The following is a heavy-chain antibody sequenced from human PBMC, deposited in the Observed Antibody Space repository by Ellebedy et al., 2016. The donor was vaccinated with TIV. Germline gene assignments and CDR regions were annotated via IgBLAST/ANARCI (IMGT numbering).Heavy chain of an antibody. CDR3: ARDSDQQWLARISDYYYGMDV. Sequence: GESLKISCAASGFTFSSYWMSWVRQAPGKGLEWVANIKQDGSEKYYVDSVKGRFTISRDNAKNSLYLQMNSLSAEDTAVYYCARDSDQQWLARISDYYYGMDVWGQGTTVTVSS. CDR1: GFTFSSYW. CDR2: IKQDGSEK. V-gene: IGHV3-7*04. J-gene: IGHJ6*02. D-gene: IGHD6-19*01.